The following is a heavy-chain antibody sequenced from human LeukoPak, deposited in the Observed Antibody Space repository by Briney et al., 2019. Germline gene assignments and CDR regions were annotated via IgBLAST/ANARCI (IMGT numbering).Heavy chain of an antibody. V-gene: IGHV4-34*01. Sequence: SETLSLTCAVYGGSFSGYYWSWIRQPPGKGLEWIGEINHSGSTNYNPSLKSRVTISVDTSKNQFSLKLSSVTAADTAVYYCAREGAAADYFDYWGRGTLVTVSS. CDR1: GGSFSGYY. J-gene: IGHJ4*02. D-gene: IGHD6-13*01. CDR2: INHSGST. CDR3: AREGAAADYFDY.